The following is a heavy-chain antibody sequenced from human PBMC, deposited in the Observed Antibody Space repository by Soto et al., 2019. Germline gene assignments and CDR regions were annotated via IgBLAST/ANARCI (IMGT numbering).Heavy chain of an antibody. CDR3: ATQAVWFGEFLSDY. CDR1: GGTFSSYA. V-gene: IGHV1-69*01. D-gene: IGHD3-10*01. CDR2: IIPIFGTA. Sequence: QVQLVQSGAEVKKPGSSVKVSCKASGGTFSSYAISWVRQAPGQGLEWMGGIIPIFGTANYAQKFQGRVTNTADESTSTAYMELSSLRSEDTTVYYCATQAVWFGEFLSDYWCQGPLVTVSS. J-gene: IGHJ4*02.